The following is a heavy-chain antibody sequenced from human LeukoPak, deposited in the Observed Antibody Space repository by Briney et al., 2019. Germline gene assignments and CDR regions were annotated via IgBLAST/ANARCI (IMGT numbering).Heavy chain of an antibody. CDR1: GFTFSSYS. D-gene: IGHD1-26*01. CDR2: ISSSSSYI. V-gene: IGHV3-21*01. CDR3: AREVGARADY. J-gene: IGHJ4*02. Sequence: GGSLRLFCAASGFTFSSYSMNWVRHAPGKGLEWVSSISSSSSYIYYADSVKGRFTISRDNAKNSLYLQMNSLRAEDTGVYYCAREVGARADYWGQGTLVTVSS.